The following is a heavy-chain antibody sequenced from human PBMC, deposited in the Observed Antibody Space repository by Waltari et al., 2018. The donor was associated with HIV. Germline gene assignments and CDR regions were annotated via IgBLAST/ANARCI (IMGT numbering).Heavy chain of an antibody. CDR1: GFPFSSYP. V-gene: IGHV3-64*01. J-gene: IGHJ4*02. Sequence: EVQLVESGGGLVQSGGSLRFSCAASGFPFSSYPMHWVRQAPGKRLEYVSSISSDGANTYYANSVKGRFTISRDNSKNTLYLQMGDLRAEDMAVYFCARRQGPYDYWGRGTLVTVSS. CDR3: ARRQGPYDY. CDR2: ISSDGANT.